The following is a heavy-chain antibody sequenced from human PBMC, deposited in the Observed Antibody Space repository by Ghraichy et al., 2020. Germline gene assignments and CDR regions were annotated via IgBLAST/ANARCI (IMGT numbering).Heavy chain of an antibody. CDR3: ARGDSSGYYGSDY. CDR2: ISYDGSNK. J-gene: IGHJ4*02. D-gene: IGHD3-22*01. Sequence: GGSLRLSCAASGFTFSSYAMHWVRQAPGKGLEWVAVISYDGSNKYYADSVKGRFTISRDNSKNTLYLQMNSLRAEDTAVYYCARGDSSGYYGSDYWGQGTLVTVSS. CDR1: GFTFSSYA. V-gene: IGHV3-30*04.